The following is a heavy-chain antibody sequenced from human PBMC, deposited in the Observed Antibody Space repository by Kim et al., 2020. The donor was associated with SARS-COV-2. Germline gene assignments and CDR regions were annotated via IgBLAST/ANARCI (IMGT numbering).Heavy chain of an antibody. Sequence: SETLSLTCTVSGGSVTSSTYYWGWIRQPPGKGLEWIGSIYYSGSTYYNPSLKSRVTISVDTSKNQFSLKLSSVTAADTAVYYCARDTAPNGYYYGSGSADFDYWGQGTLVTVSS. D-gene: IGHD3-10*01. J-gene: IGHJ4*02. CDR3: ARDTAPNGYYYGSGSADFDY. V-gene: IGHV4-39*07. CDR2: IYYSGST. CDR1: GGSVTSSTYY.